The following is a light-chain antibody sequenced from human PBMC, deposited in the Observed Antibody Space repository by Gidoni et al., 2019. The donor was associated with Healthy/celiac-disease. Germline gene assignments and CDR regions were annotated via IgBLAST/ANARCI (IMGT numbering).Light chain of an antibody. CDR3: QQYYSTPVT. J-gene: IGKJ4*01. V-gene: IGKV4-1*01. Sequence: DIVMTQSPDSLAVSLGDRDTINCKSSQSVLYSSNNKNYLAWYQQKPGQPPKLLIYWASTRESGVPDRFSGSGSGTDFTLTISSLQAEDVAVYYCQQYYSTPVTFGGGTKVEIK. CDR2: WAS. CDR1: QSVLYSSNNKNY.